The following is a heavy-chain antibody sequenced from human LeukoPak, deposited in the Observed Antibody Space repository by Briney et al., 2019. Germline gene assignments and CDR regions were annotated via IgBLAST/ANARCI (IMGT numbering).Heavy chain of an antibody. J-gene: IGHJ5*02. D-gene: IGHD3-10*01. CDR1: GYTFTGYY. CDR3: ARVVDGWFGEIPANWFDP. Sequence: ASVKVSCKASGYTFTGYYMHWVRQAPGQGLEWMGWINPNSGGTNYAQKFQGRVTMTRDTSISTAYMELSRLRSDDTAVYYCARVVDGWFGEIPANWFDPWGQGTLVTVSS. CDR2: INPNSGGT. V-gene: IGHV1-2*02.